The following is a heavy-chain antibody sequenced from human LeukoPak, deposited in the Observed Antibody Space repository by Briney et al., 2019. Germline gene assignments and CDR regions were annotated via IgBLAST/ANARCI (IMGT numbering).Heavy chain of an antibody. Sequence: SETLSLTCPVSGASMSNHFWRWIRQPPGKGLEWIGYIYGSDTTHYNPSRKSRVTMSVDTSENQFSLKLSSVTAADTALYYCTGSRVESFDYWGQGTLVTVSS. CDR3: TGSRVESFDY. D-gene: IGHD3-3*01. CDR2: IYGSDTT. J-gene: IGHJ4*02. CDR1: GASMSNHF. V-gene: IGHV4-59*11.